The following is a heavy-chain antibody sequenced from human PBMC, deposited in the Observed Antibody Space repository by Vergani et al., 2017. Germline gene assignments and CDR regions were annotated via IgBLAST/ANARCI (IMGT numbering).Heavy chain of an antibody. CDR2: ISPGASTV. CDR3: ARNPGISTTRHYYAMDV. Sequence: LEESGGGSVKPGGSLRLSCAASGFKFSDRYMSWIRQAPGKGLEWVSHISPGASTVSYTDSVTGRFTVSRDNDNNSLTLDMTTLRGEDTAVYYCARNPGISTTRHYYAMDVWGQGTTVTVSS. J-gene: IGHJ6*02. V-gene: IGHV3-11*04. D-gene: IGHD1-1*01. CDR1: GFKFSDRY.